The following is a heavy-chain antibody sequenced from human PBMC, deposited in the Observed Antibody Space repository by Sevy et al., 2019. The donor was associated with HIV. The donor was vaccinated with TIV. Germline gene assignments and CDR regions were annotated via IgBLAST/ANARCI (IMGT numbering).Heavy chain of an antibody. J-gene: IGHJ3*02. CDR3: VREDINAPRTLLSFDI. CDR2: INPNSGVT. D-gene: IGHD3-3*01. V-gene: IGHV1-2*06. Sequence: ASVKVSCKTTGYIFSDYNMHWVRQAPRQGLEWMALINPNSGVTIYAHNFRGRVSVTRDTSMSTAYMELSGLTSDETAVYYCVREDINAPRTLLSFDIWGQGTMVTVSS. CDR1: GYIFSDYN.